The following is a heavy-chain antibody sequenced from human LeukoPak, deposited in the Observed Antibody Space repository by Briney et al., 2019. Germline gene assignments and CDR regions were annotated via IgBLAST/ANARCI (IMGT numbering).Heavy chain of an antibody. CDR1: GFTFSSYA. V-gene: IGHV3-30*04. CDR2: ISYDGSNQ. D-gene: IGHD3-22*01. J-gene: IGHJ1*01. Sequence: GGSLRLSCAASGFTFSSYAMHWVRQAPGKGLEWVAVISYDGSNQYYADSVKGRFTISRDNSKNTLYLQMNSLRAEDTAVYYCARIARDYYDSSGYYSYFQHWGQGTLVTVSS. CDR3: ARIARDYYDSSGYYSYFQH.